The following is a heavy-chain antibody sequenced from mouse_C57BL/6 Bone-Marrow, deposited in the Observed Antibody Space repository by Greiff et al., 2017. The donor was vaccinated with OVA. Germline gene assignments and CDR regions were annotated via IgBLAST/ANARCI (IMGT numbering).Heavy chain of an antibody. V-gene: IGHV1-82*01. J-gene: IGHJ1*03. CDR1: GYAFSSSW. CDR3: ARRDYYGSSLCWYFDV. D-gene: IGHD1-1*01. Sequence: QVQLKESGPELVKPGASVKISCKASGYAFSSSWMNWVKQRPGKGLEWIGRIYPGDGDTNYNGKFKGKATLTADKSSSTAYMQLSSLTSEDSAVYFCARRDYYGSSLCWYFDVWGTGTTVTVSS. CDR2: IYPGDGDT.